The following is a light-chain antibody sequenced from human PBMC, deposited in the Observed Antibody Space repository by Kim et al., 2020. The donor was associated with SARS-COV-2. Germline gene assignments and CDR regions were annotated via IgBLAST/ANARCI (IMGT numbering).Light chain of an antibody. CDR1: SANLGSNT. CDR2: SNN. CDR3: ATWDDSLYAPV. Sequence: GQWFTLSCSGSSANLGSNTITWYQHLPRTAPKLLIHSNNRRPSGVPDRFSGSKSGTSASLAINGLQSDDEADYYCATWDDSLYAPVFGGGTKLTVL. V-gene: IGLV1-44*01. J-gene: IGLJ2*01.